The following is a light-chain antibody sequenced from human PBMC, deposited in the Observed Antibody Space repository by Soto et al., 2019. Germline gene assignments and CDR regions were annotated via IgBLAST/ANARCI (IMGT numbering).Light chain of an antibody. J-gene: IGKJ4*01. CDR1: QSIGNF. CDR2: DAS. V-gene: IGKV3-20*01. Sequence: DIVLTQSPAILSLSPGERATLSCRASQSIGNFLAWYQQKPGQPPRLLIFDASNRATGIPDRFSGSGSGTDFTLTFSRLEPEDFAVYYCEYYGTSITFGGGTKVDI. CDR3: EYYGTSIT.